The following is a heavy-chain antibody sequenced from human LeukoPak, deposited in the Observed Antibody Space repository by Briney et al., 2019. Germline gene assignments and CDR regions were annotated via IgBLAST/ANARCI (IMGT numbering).Heavy chain of an antibody. D-gene: IGHD5-12*01. V-gene: IGHV3-11*04. Sequence: GGPLRLSCAAAGFTFSDYYMSWIRQAPGKGLEWVSYISSSGSTIYYADSVKGRFTISRDNSKNSLYLQMNSLRAEDTAVYYCARDRGYDYIDYWGQGTLVTVSS. J-gene: IGHJ4*02. CDR1: GFTFSDYY. CDR3: ARDRGYDYIDY. CDR2: ISSSGSTI.